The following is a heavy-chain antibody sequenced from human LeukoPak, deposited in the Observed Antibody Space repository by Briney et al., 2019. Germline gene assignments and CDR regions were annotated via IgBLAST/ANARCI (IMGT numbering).Heavy chain of an antibody. J-gene: IGHJ5*02. Sequence: GGSLRLSCAASGFTLSTYAMNWVRQAPGKGLECVSGISAGGGSTYYADSVKGRYTISRDNSKNTLYLQMNSLTVEDTAVYYCAKSPRSAADNWFDPWGQGTLVTVSS. CDR3: AKSPRSAADNWFDP. D-gene: IGHD6-13*01. CDR1: GFTLSTYA. CDR2: ISAGGGST. V-gene: IGHV3-23*01.